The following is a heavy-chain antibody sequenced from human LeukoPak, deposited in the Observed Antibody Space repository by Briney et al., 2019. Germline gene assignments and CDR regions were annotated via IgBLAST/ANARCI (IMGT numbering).Heavy chain of an antibody. J-gene: IGHJ4*02. CDR3: AKTTYASNSSGWYNHFDY. D-gene: IGHD6-19*01. CDR2: ISSSGYST. CDR1: GLTFSSYA. V-gene: IGHV3-23*01. Sequence: GGSLRLSCAASGLTFSSYAMTWVRQAPGKGLEWVSTISSSGYSTYYADSVKGRFTISRDNSKNTLYLQLNSLRAEDTTVYYCAKTTYASNSSGWYNHFDYWGQGTLVTVSS.